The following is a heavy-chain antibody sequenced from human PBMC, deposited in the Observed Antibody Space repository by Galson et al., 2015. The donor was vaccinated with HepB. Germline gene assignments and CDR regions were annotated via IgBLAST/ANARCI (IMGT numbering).Heavy chain of an antibody. CDR1: GFAFSDFG. J-gene: IGHJ4*02. Sequence: SLRLSCAASGFAFSDFGIHWVRQAPGKGLEWVALIWADGSTQHYADSVRGRLRISRDNSKNTVYLQMNSLRADDMAVYYCAREAHIAVAAFDSWGQGTLVTVSS. D-gene: IGHD2-21*01. CDR3: AREAHIAVAAFDS. CDR2: IWADGSTQ. V-gene: IGHV3-33*01.